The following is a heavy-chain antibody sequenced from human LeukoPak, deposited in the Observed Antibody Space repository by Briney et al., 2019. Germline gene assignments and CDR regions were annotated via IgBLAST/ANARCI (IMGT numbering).Heavy chain of an antibody. J-gene: IGHJ6*03. Sequence: SETLSLTCTGSGGSIGNYYWKWIRQPPGKVLEWIEYIYYNGSTNYNPSLKSRVTISVDTSKNQFSLKLSSVTAADTAVYYCARVLRHYYYMDLWGKGTTVTVSS. CDR3: ARVLRHYYYMDL. CDR2: IYYNGST. CDR1: GGSIGNYY. V-gene: IGHV4-59*01.